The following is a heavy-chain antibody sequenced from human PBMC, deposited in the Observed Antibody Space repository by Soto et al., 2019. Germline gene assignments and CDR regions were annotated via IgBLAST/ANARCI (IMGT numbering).Heavy chain of an antibody. CDR3: ASTWRGYYYFDS. J-gene: IGHJ4*02. CDR1: GFTFSNYG. Sequence: GGSLRLSCAASGFTFSNYGMHWVRQAPGKGLEWVAVISYDGNNRYYGDSVKGRFTISRDNSKNTVYLQMNSLRVEDTAVYYCASTWRGYYYFDSRCQETLAAASS. D-gene: IGHD3-3*01. CDR2: ISYDGNNR. V-gene: IGHV3-30*03.